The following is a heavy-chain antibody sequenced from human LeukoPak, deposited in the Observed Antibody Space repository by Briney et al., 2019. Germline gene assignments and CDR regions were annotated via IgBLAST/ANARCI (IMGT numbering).Heavy chain of an antibody. D-gene: IGHD4-11*01. CDR1: GFTFSGYA. V-gene: IGHV3-30-3*01. CDR2: ISYDGSNK. Sequence: GGSLRLSCAASGFTFSGYAMHWVRQAPGKGLEWVAVISYDGSNKYYADSVKGRFTISRDNSKNTLYLQMNSLRAEDTAVYYCAREVRYGDYVDYWGQGTLVTVSS. CDR3: AREVRYGDYVDY. J-gene: IGHJ4*02.